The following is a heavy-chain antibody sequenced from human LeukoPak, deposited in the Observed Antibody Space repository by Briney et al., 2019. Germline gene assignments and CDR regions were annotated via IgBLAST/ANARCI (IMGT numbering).Heavy chain of an antibody. CDR1: GGSISSGSYY. V-gene: IGHV4-61*02. CDR2: IYTSGST. Sequence: PSQTLSLTCTVSGGSISSGSYYWSWIRQPAGKGLEWIGRIYTSGSTNYNPSLKSRVTISVDTSKNQFSLKLSSVTAADTAVYYCATSITGTAITAFDIWGQGTMVTVSS. CDR3: ATSITGTAITAFDI. D-gene: IGHD1-20*01. J-gene: IGHJ3*02.